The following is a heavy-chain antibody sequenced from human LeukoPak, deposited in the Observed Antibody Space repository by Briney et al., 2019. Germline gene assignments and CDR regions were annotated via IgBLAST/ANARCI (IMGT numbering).Heavy chain of an antibody. CDR1: GFTLSNFW. CDR3: GTRAY. Sequence: PGGSLRLSCAASGFTLSNFWMSWVRQAPGKGLEWVANIKQDGSDKNYMDSVKGRFTISRDNAKNSLYLQMNSLRDEDTAVYYCGTRAYWGQGSPVTVSS. J-gene: IGHJ4*02. V-gene: IGHV3-7*01. CDR2: IKQDGSDK.